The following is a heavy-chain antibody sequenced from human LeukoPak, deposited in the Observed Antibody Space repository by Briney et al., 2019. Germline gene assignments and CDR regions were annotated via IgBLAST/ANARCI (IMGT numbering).Heavy chain of an antibody. CDR3: ARDHNWGFDY. Sequence: PGGSLRLSCAASGFTFSTYSINWVRQAPGKGLEWVSYISSTYDIYYADSVRGRFTISRDNAKNSLYPQMDSPSAEDTAMYYCARDHNWGFDYWGQGTLVTVSS. V-gene: IGHV3-48*01. J-gene: IGHJ4*02. CDR1: GFTFSTYS. D-gene: IGHD7-27*01. CDR2: ISSTYDI.